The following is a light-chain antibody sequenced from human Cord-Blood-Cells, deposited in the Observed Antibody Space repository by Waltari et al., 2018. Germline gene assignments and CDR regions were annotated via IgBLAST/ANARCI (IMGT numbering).Light chain of an antibody. CDR1: SGHSSYA. Sequence: QLVLTQSPSASASLGASVKLTCTLSSGHSSYAIAWHQQQPEKGPRYLMKLNSDGSHSKGDRLPDRFSGSSSGAERYLTISSLQSEDEADYYCQTWGTGIRVFGGGTKLTVL. V-gene: IGLV4-69*01. J-gene: IGLJ3*02. CDR2: LNSDGSH. CDR3: QTWGTGIRV.